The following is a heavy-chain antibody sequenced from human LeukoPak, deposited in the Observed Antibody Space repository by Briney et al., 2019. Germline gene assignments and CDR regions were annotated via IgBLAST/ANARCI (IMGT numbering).Heavy chain of an antibody. Sequence: AGGSLRLSCAASGFTFSSYSMNWVRQAPGKGLEWVSSISSSSSYIYYADSVKGRFTISRDNAKNSLYLQMNSLRAEDTAVYYCARDGEMATMLLGYWGQGTLVTVSS. CDR2: ISSSSSYI. J-gene: IGHJ4*02. CDR3: ARDGEMATMLLGY. D-gene: IGHD5-24*01. CDR1: GFTFSSYS. V-gene: IGHV3-21*01.